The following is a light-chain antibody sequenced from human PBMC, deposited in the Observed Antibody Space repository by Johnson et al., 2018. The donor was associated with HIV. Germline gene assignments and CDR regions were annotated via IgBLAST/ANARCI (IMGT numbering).Light chain of an antibody. CDR3: AAWDSGLSARYV. CDR2: DNN. CDR1: SSNIGNNY. Sequence: QSVLTQPPSVSAAPGQKVTISCSGSSSNIGNNYVSWYQQFPGTAPKLLIYDNNKRPWGIPDRFSGSKSGTSATLGITGVHTGDEADYYCAAWDSGLSARYVFGPGT. V-gene: IGLV1-51*01. J-gene: IGLJ1*01.